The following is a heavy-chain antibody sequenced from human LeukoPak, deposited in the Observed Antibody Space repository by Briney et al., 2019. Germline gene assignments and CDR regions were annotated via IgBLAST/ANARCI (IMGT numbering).Heavy chain of an antibody. V-gene: IGHV3-21*01. CDR1: GFTLSTYS. Sequence: GGSLRLSCAASGFTLSTYSMNWVRQAPGKGLEWVSSISSTSKYVYYADSVKGRFTVSRDNAKNSLFLQMNSLRAEDTAVYYCASHVGSTRNFDYWGQGTLVTVSS. J-gene: IGHJ4*02. CDR3: ASHVGSTRNFDY. D-gene: IGHD2-2*01. CDR2: ISSTSKYV.